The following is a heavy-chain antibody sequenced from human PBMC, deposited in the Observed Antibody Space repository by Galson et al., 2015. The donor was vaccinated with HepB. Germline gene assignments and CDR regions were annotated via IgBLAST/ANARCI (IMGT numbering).Heavy chain of an antibody. D-gene: IGHD2-21*01. CDR2: INPNSGGT. CDR1: GYTFTSYG. Sequence: SVKVSCKASGYTFTSYGISWVRQAPGQGLEWMGWINPNSGGTNYAQKFQGRVTMTRDTSISTAYMELSRLRSDDTAVYYCASGDWDYYYYYYMDVWGKGTTVTVSS. J-gene: IGHJ6*03. V-gene: IGHV1-2*02. CDR3: ASGDWDYYYYYYMDV.